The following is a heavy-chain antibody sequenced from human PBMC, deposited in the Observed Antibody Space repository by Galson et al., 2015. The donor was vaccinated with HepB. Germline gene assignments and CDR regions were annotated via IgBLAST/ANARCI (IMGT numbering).Heavy chain of an antibody. CDR2: ISSSNYYI. D-gene: IGHD2-15*01. CDR3: ARAADSDKAFDI. J-gene: IGHJ3*02. CDR1: GFTFSSYS. V-gene: IGHV3-21*01. Sequence: SLRLSCAASGFTFSSYSMNWVRQAPGKGLEWVSSISSSNYYIYYADSVKGRLTISRDNAKNSLYLQMNSLRAEDTAVYYCARAADSDKAFDIWGQGTMVTVSS.